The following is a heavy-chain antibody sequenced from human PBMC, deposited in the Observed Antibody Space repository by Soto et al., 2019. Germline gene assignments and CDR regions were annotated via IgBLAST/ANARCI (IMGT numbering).Heavy chain of an antibody. J-gene: IGHJ4*02. Sequence: PGESLKISCKGSGYSFIDYWIGWVRQVPGKGLEWMGVIYPGDSYTNYSPSFQGHVTISADKSISTAYLQWSSLKASDTAMYYCARLQAAAGDNDLTFDYWGQGTLVTVSS. CDR1: GYSFIDYW. CDR2: IYPGDSYT. D-gene: IGHD6-13*01. V-gene: IGHV5-51*01. CDR3: ARLQAAAGDNDLTFDY.